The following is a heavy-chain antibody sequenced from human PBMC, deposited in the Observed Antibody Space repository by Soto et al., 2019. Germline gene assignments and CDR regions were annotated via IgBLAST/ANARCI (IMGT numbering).Heavy chain of an antibody. V-gene: IGHV1-3*01. J-gene: IGHJ6*02. D-gene: IGHD1-1*01. CDR3: ARGKGMEENYYYYGMDV. CDR1: GYTFSTHA. Sequence: ASVKVSCKASGYTFSTHAMHWVLQAPGQSLEWMGWIHGGTGQTKHSHRFQDRVSITRDTSASTAYMELSSLRSEDTAVYYCARGKGMEENYYYYGMDVWGQGTTVTVS. CDR2: IHGGTGQT.